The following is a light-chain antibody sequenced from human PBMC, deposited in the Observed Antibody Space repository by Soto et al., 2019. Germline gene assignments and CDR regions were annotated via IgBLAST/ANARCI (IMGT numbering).Light chain of an antibody. CDR1: QSVSNNY. J-gene: IGKJ5*01. Sequence: IVLTQSAFTLSLSPWARAALSCRASQSVSNNYLAWYQQKPGQAPRRLIYGASSRATGIPDRFSGSGSGTDFTLTISRLEPEDFAVYYCQQYGSSPTFGEGTRLEIK. CDR3: QQYGSSPT. CDR2: GAS. V-gene: IGKV3-20*01.